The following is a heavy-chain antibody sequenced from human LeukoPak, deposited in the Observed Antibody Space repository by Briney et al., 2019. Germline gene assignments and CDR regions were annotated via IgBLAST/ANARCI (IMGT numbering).Heavy chain of an antibody. CDR2: IKQDGSEK. D-gene: IGHD5-12*01. CDR3: ARDGMATINS. CDR1: GFIFSTYW. V-gene: IGHV3-7*03. Sequence: GGSLRLSCAASGFIFSTYWMSWVRQAPGKGLEWVANIKQDGSEKYYVDSVKGRFTISRDNAKNSLYLQMNSLRAEDTAVYYCARDGMATINSWGQGTVVTV. J-gene: IGHJ4*02.